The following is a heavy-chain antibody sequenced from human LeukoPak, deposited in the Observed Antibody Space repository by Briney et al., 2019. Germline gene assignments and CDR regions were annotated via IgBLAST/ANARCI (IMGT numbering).Heavy chain of an antibody. J-gene: IGHJ3*02. CDR1: GGSISSGGYY. V-gene: IGHV4-31*03. CDR2: IYYSGST. D-gene: IGHD3-22*01. CDR3: ARGERNSSGFYDAFDI. Sequence: SETLSLTCTVSGGSISSGGYYWSWIRQHPGKGLEWIGYIYYSGSTYYNPSLKSRVTISVDTSKNQFSLKLSSVTAADTAVYYCARGERNSSGFYDAFDIWGQGTMVTVSS.